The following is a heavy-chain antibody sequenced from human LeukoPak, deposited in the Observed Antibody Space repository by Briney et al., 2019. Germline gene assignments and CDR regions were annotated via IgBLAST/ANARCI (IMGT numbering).Heavy chain of an antibody. V-gene: IGHV3-23*01. J-gene: IGHJ1*01. Sequence: GGSLRLSCEAAGFSFRDYPMGWVRRASGKRLEWVSGISAGADVIFYADPVKGRFTISRDNSKNTLYLQMNSLRAEDTAVYYCAKDDDSGYDLFFQHWGQGTLVTVSS. CDR1: GFSFRDYP. D-gene: IGHD5-12*01. CDR2: ISAGADVI. CDR3: AKDDDSGYDLFFQH.